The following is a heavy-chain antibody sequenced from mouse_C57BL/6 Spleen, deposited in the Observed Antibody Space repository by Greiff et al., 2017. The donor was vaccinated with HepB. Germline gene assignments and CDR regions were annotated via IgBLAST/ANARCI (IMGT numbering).Heavy chain of an antibody. V-gene: IGHV1-69*01. CDR3: ARRSHYYGSSSAWFAY. J-gene: IGHJ3*01. CDR1: GYTFTSYW. CDR2: IDPSDSYT. Sequence: QVQLQQSGAELVMPGASVKLSCKASGYTFTSYWMHWVKQRPGQGLEWIGEIDPSDSYTNYNQKFKGKSTLTVDKSSSTAYMQLSSLTSEDSAVYYCARRSHYYGSSSAWFAYWGQGTLVTVSA. D-gene: IGHD1-1*01.